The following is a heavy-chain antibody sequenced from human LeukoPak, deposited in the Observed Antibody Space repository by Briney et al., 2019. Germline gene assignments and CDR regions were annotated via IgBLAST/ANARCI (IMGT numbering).Heavy chain of an antibody. V-gene: IGHV3-9*01. CDR3: ARDGLGIAAAGSPFDY. J-gene: IGHJ4*02. Sequence: GRSLRLSCAASGFTFDDYAMHWVRQAPGKGLEWVSGISWNSGSIGYADSVKGRFTISRDDAKNSLYLQMNSLRAEDTAVYYCARDGLGIAAAGSPFDYWGQGTLVTVSS. D-gene: IGHD6-13*01. CDR1: GFTFDDYA. CDR2: ISWNSGSI.